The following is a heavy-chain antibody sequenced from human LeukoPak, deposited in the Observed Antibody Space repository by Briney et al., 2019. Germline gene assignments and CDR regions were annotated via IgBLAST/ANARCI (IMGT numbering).Heavy chain of an antibody. CDR1: GDSISSYY. J-gene: IGHJ4*02. V-gene: IGHV4-4*07. D-gene: IGHD3-22*01. Sequence: SETLSLTCTVSGDSISSYYWSWIRQPAGKGLEWIGRIYTSGSTNYNPSLKSRVTISVDTPKNQFSLNLNSVTAADTAVYYCALWGYFDSSGRHFWGQGTLVTVSS. CDR3: ALWGYFDSSGRHF. CDR2: IYTSGST.